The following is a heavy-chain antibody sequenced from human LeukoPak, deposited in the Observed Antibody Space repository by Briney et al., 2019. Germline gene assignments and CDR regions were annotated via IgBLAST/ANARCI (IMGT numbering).Heavy chain of an antibody. Sequence: ASVKVSCKASGYAFSTYGISWVRQAPGQGLEWMGWINTYTGKTNYAQKLQGRVTMTTDTSTSTVYMELRSLRSDDAAVYYCARQSPSDFWGQGTLVTVS. J-gene: IGHJ4*02. CDR2: INTYTGKT. CDR3: ARQSPSDF. V-gene: IGHV1-18*01. CDR1: GYAFSTYG.